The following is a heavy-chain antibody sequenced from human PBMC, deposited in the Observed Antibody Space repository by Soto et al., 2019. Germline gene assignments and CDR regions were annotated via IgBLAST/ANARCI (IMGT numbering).Heavy chain of an antibody. CDR3: CSLAYGQGY. CDR2: INPRGGGT. Sequence: QVQLAQSGAEVKKPGASVKVSCKASGYTFTNHHMHWVRQVPGEGLEWMGMINPRGGGTNYPQKFKVRVTMTRNTSTSPAYMELSRLTYADTALYYCCSLAYGQGYWGQGTLVTVSS. CDR1: GYTFTNHH. D-gene: IGHD3-10*01. V-gene: IGHV1-46*03. J-gene: IGHJ4*02.